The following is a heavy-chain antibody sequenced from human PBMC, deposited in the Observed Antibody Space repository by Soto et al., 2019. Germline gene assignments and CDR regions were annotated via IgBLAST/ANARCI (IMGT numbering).Heavy chain of an antibody. CDR1: GGSISSGDYY. CDR2: IYYSGST. J-gene: IGHJ4*02. Sequence: SETLSLTCTVSGGSISSGDYYWSWIRQPPGKGLEWIGYIYYSGSTYYNPSLKSRVTISVDTSKNQFSLKLSSVTAADTAVYYCASSRITMVPATRAAAGFDYWRQGTLVTVSS. V-gene: IGHV4-30-4*01. D-gene: IGHD3-10*01. CDR3: ASSRITMVPATRAAAGFDY.